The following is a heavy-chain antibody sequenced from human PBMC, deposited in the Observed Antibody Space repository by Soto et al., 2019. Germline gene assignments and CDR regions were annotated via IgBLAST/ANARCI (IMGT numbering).Heavy chain of an antibody. CDR2: IYHSGST. CDR3: ARGGDIWSGYSSDY. V-gene: IGHV4-30-2*01. D-gene: IGHD3-3*01. CDR1: GGSISSGGYS. J-gene: IGHJ4*01. Sequence: PSETLSLTCAVSGGSISSGGYSWSWVQQPPGKGLEWIGYIYHSGSTYYNPSLKSRVTISVDRSKNQFSLKLSSVTAADTAVYYCARGGDIWSGYSSDYWGKGNIVTVSS.